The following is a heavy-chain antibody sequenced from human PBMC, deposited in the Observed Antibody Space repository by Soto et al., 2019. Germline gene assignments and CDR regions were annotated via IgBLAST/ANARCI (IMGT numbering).Heavy chain of an antibody. CDR2: INYDGSST. D-gene: IGHD2-15*01. CDR3: ARDSGYCGGGTCSYNDAFDI. J-gene: IGHJ3*02. Sequence: GGSLRLSCAASGFNFSRSWMHWVRQAPGKGLVWVSRINYDGSSTRYADSVKGRFTISRDNAKKTLYLQMDFLRAEDTAVYFCARDSGYCGGGTCSYNDAFDIWGQGTLVTVSS. V-gene: IGHV3-74*01. CDR1: GFNFSRSW.